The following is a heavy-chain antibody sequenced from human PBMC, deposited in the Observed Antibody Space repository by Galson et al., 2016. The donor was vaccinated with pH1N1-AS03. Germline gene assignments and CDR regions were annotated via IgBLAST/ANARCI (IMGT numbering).Heavy chain of an antibody. CDR3: ARDSYRGFDP. CDR1: GYTLSELS. Sequence: SVKVSCKVSGYTLSELSMYWVRQAPGKGLEWLGGPHPEDDKIIYAQRFQGRITMTEDKSTDTAYMELSSLTSEDTAVYYCARDSYRGFDPWGQGTLVTVSS. V-gene: IGHV1-24*01. J-gene: IGHJ5*02. D-gene: IGHD3-16*02. CDR2: PHPEDDKI.